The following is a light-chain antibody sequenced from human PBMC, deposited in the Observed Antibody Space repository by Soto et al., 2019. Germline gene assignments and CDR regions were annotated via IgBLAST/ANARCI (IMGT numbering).Light chain of an antibody. Sequence: DILLTQSPDALAVSLGERATINCKSSQSVLYSSNNKNYLAWYQQKPGQPPNLLIYWASTRESGVPDRFSGSGSGTNFTLTISSLQAEDVAVYYCQQYYNTPWTFGQGTKVDIK. J-gene: IGKJ1*01. CDR3: QQYYNTPWT. CDR2: WAS. V-gene: IGKV4-1*01. CDR1: QSVLYSSNNKNY.